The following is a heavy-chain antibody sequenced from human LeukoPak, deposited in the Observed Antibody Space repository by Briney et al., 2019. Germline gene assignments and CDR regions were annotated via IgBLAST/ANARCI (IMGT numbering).Heavy chain of an antibody. CDR1: GGSISSGGYS. D-gene: IGHD6-19*01. CDR3: ARGGTIAVAAPPGDY. V-gene: IGHV4-30-2*01. Sequence: PSETLSLTCAVSGGSISSGGYSWSWIRQPPGKGLEWIGYINHSGSTNYNPSLKSRVTISVDTSKNQFSLKLSSVTAADTAVYYCARGGTIAVAAPPGDYWGQGTLVTVSS. J-gene: IGHJ4*02. CDR2: INHSGST.